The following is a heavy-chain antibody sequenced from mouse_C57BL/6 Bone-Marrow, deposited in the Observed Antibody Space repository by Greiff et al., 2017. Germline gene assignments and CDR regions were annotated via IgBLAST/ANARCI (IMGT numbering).Heavy chain of an antibody. CDR2: IYPRSGNT. Sequence: QVQLQQSGAELARPGASVKLSCKASGYTFTSYGISWVKQRTGQGLEWIGEIYPRSGNTYYNEKFKGKATLTADKSSSTAYMELRSLTSADSAVYVCARGGLYYSYYVPFAYWGQGTLVTVSA. J-gene: IGHJ3*01. D-gene: IGHD2-12*01. V-gene: IGHV1-81*01. CDR3: ARGGLYYSYYVPFAY. CDR1: GYTFTSYG.